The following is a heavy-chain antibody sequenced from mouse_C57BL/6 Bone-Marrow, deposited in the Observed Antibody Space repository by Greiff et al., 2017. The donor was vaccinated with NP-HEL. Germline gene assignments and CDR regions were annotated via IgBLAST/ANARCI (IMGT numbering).Heavy chain of an antibody. Sequence: EVMLVESGGGLVKPGGSLKLSCAASGFTFSSYAMSWVRQTPEKRLEWVATISDGGSYTYYPDNVKGRFTISRDNAKNNLYLQMNHLKSEDTAMYYCASHITTVVATWYFDVWGTGTTVTVSS. D-gene: IGHD1-1*01. J-gene: IGHJ1*03. CDR2: ISDGGSYT. CDR3: ASHITTVVATWYFDV. CDR1: GFTFSSYA. V-gene: IGHV5-4*03.